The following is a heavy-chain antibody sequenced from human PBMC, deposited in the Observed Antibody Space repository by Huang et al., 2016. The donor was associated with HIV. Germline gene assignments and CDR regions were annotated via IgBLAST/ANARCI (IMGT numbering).Heavy chain of an antibody. V-gene: IGHV1-8*01. Sequence: QVQLVQSGAGVKKPGASVKVSCRASGYTFSTYDINWVRQSPGQGLEWMGWMNPNSGNTGYARKFQGRVTMTRSTSRSTAYMELSRLRFEDTAVYYCATLPPVNYGRSGGRVRDYWGQGSLVTVSS. CDR3: ATLPPVNYGRSGGRVRDY. CDR2: MNPNSGNT. J-gene: IGHJ4*02. CDR1: GYTFSTYD. D-gene: IGHD2-15*01.